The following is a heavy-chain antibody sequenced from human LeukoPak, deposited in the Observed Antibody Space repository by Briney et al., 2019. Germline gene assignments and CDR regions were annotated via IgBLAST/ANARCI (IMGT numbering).Heavy chain of an antibody. J-gene: IGHJ6*02. CDR1: GFTFSSYA. CDR2: ISGSGGST. V-gene: IGHV3-23*01. CDR3: AKDALRGSGSYSLYYYGIDV. D-gene: IGHD1-26*01. Sequence: GGSLRLSCAASGFTFSSYAMSWVRQAPGKGLEWVSAISGSGGSTYYADSVKGRFTISRDNSKNTLYLQMNSLRAEDTAVYYCAKDALRGSGSYSLYYYGIDVWGQGTTVTVYS.